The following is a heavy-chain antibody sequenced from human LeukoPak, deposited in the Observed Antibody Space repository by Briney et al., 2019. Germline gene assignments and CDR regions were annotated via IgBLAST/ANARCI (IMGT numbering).Heavy chain of an antibody. V-gene: IGHV1-8*02. CDR3: ARVITQLATVYFQH. CDR1: RYTFTSYY. D-gene: IGHD6-13*01. CDR2: MNPNSGNT. Sequence: GASVKVSCKASRYTFTSYYMHWVRQAPGQWLEWMGWMNPNSGNTGYAQKFQGRVTMTRNTSISTAYMELSSLRSEDTAVYYCARVITQLATVYFQHWGQGTLVTVSS. J-gene: IGHJ1*01.